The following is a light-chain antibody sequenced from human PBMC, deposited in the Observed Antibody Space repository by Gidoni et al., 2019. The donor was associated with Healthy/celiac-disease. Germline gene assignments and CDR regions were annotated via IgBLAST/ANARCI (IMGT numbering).Light chain of an antibody. CDR2: AAS. CDR3: QQSYSTPLT. Sequence: SQMTQSPSPLSAAVGDRVTITCRASQSISSYLNWYQQKPGKVPKLLIYAASSLQCGVPSRFSGSGSGTDFTLTISSLQPEDFATYYCQQSYSTPLTFGGGTKVEIK. J-gene: IGKJ4*01. CDR1: QSISSY. V-gene: IGKV1-39*01.